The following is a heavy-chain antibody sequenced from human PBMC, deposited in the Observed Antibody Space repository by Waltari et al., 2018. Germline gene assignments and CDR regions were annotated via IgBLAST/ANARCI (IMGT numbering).Heavy chain of an antibody. D-gene: IGHD2-2*02. CDR3: ARGRRGESPDIVVVPAARPFDY. CDR1: GSPFTGSY. V-gene: IGHV4-34*01. Sequence: QVQLQQWGEGLSKPSETLSLTCAAYGSPFTGSYWSLIRQPPGTGQERIGEINHSGSTNSTPSIKSRVTISVDTFKNQFSLKLSSVTAAETAVYYCARGRRGESPDIVVVPAARPFDYWGQGTLVTVSS. CDR2: INHSGST. J-gene: IGHJ4*02.